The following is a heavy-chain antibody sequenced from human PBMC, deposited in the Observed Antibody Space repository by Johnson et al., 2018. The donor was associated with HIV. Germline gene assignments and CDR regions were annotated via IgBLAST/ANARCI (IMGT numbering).Heavy chain of an antibody. J-gene: IGHJ3*02. CDR1: GFTVSRNY. D-gene: IGHD6-19*01. Sequence: EVQLVESGGGLVQPGGSLRLSCAASGFTVSRNYMNWVRQAPGKGLEWVSLIYSGGRTYYADSVKGRFTISRDNSKNTLYLQMNNLRAEDTAIFYCARARAGAFDIWGQGTMVTVSS. V-gene: IGHV3-66*02. CDR3: ARARAGAFDI. CDR2: IYSGGRT.